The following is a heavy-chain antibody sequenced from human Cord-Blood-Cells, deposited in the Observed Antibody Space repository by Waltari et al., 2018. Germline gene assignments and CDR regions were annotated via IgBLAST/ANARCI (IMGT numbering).Heavy chain of an antibody. Sequence: QVQLVQSGAEVKKPGASVKVYCKASGSTFTSYAMNWVRQAPGQRLEWMGWINAGNGNTKYSQKFQGRVTITRDTSASTAYMELSSLRSEDTAVYYCARGDYVSDYYFDYWGQGTLVTVSS. V-gene: IGHV1-3*01. CDR2: INAGNGNT. CDR3: ARGDYVSDYYFDY. CDR1: GSTFTSYA. J-gene: IGHJ4*02. D-gene: IGHD4-17*01.